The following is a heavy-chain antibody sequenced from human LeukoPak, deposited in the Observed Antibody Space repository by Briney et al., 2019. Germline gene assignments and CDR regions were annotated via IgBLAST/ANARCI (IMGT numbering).Heavy chain of an antibody. CDR1: GGSFSGYY. D-gene: IGHD6-19*01. J-gene: IGHJ4*02. V-gene: IGHV4-34*01. Sequence: SETLSLTCAVYGGSFSGYYWSWIRQPPGKGLEWIGEINHSGSNNYNPSLKSRVTISVDTSKNQFSLKLSSVTAADAAVYYCARGDQWLVLVYWGQGTLVTVSS. CDR2: INHSGSN. CDR3: ARGDQWLVLVY.